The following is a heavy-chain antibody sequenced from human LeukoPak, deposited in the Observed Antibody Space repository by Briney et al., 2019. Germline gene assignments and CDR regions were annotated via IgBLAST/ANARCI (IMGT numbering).Heavy chain of an antibody. CDR1: GFTFSSYA. D-gene: IGHD6-19*01. Sequence: PGRSLRLSCAASGFTFSSYAMYWVRQAPGKGLEWVSGIFGSGGSAHYADSVKGRFTISRDNSKNTVYLEMNSLRAEDTAVYYCAKTTVGYSSGRFPGWPADYWGQGTLVTVSS. CDR3: AKTTVGYSSGRFPGWPADY. J-gene: IGHJ4*02. V-gene: IGHV3-23*01. CDR2: IFGSGGSA.